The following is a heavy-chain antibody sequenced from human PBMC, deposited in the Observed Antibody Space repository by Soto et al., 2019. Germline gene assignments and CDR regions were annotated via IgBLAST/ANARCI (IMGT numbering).Heavy chain of an antibody. CDR3: AREFFPHSCWYDLYLFAY. V-gene: IGHV1-18*01. CDR2: ISAYNGNT. CDR1: GYTFTSYG. D-gene: IGHD6-19*01. Sequence: ASVKVSCKASGYTFTSYGISSVRQAPGQGLEWMGWISAYNGNTNYAQKLQGRVTMTTDTSTSTAYMELRSLRSDDTAVYYCAREFFPHSCWYDLYLFAYWGQGTPVTVSS. J-gene: IGHJ4*02.